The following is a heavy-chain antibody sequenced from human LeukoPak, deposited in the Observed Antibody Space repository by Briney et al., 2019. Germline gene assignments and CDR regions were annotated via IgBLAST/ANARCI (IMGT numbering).Heavy chain of an antibody. CDR3: ARRSIAVARNYYGMDV. Sequence: PETLSLTCTVSGGSISSSSYYWGWIRHPPGKGLEGIGSTYYSGSTYYNPSSKSRGTLSVDTSKNQFSLKLSSVTVADTAVYYCARRSIAVARNYYGMDVWGQGTTVTVSS. CDR2: TYYSGST. D-gene: IGHD6-19*01. V-gene: IGHV4-39*01. CDR1: GGSISSSSYY. J-gene: IGHJ6*02.